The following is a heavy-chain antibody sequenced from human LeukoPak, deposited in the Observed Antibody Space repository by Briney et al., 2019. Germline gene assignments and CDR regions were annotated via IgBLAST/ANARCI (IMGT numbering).Heavy chain of an antibody. CDR1: GYTFTGYY. CDR2: INPNSGGT. CDR3: ARVLFEGGGFGELLPFDY. J-gene: IGHJ4*02. Sequence: ASVKASCKASGYTFTGYYMHWVRQAPGQGLEWMGWINPNSGGTNYAQKFQGRVTMTRDTSISTAYMELSSLRSDDTAVYYCARVLFEGGGFGELLPFDYWGQGTLVTVSS. D-gene: IGHD3-10*01. V-gene: IGHV1-2*02.